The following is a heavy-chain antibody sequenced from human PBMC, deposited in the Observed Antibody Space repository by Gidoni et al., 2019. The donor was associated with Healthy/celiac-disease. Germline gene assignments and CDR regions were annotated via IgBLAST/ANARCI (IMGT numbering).Heavy chain of an antibody. CDR3: ARVVAATGWFDP. J-gene: IGHJ5*02. D-gene: IGHD2-15*01. CDR2: IYYSGST. V-gene: IGHV4-31*03. Sequence: PGLVKPSQTLSLTCTVSGGSISSGGYYWSWSRQHPGKGLEWIGYIYYSGSTYYNPSLKSRVTISVETSKNQFSLKLSPVTAADTAVYYCARVVAATGWFDPWGQGTLVTVSS. CDR1: GGSISSGGYY.